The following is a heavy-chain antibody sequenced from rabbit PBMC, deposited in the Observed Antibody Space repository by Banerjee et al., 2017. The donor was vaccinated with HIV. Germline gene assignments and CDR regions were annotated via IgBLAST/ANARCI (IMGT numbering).Heavy chain of an antibody. J-gene: IGHJ4*01. D-gene: IGHD6-1*01. CDR1: GFSFSSSYY. Sequence: QQLVESGGGLVQPGASLTLTCTASGFSFSSSYYMCWVRQAPGKGLEWIACIYAGSSGITDYASWAKGRFTISKTSWTTVTLQMTSLTAADTATYFCARNVGDITYGYFTLWGPGTLVTVS. CDR3: ARNVGDITYGYFTL. CDR2: IYAGSSGIT. V-gene: IGHV1S40*01.